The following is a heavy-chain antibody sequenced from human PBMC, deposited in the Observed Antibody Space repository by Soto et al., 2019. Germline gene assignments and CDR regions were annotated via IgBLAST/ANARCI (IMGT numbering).Heavy chain of an antibody. V-gene: IGHV3-23*01. CDR1: GFTFSSYA. Sequence: EVQLLESGVGSVQPGGSLRLSCATSGFTFSSYAMSWVRQAPGKGLEWVSAISGSGGSTNYADSAEGRFTMSRDNSKNTLYLPISILRAEDTAVYYCAKAGGIAVPGSHIDYCGQGTLVTVSS. J-gene: IGHJ4*02. CDR3: AKAGGIAVPGSHIDY. CDR2: ISGSGGST. D-gene: IGHD6-19*01.